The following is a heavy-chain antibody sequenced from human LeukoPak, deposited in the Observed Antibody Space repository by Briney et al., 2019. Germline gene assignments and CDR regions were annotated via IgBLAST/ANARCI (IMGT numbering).Heavy chain of an antibody. J-gene: IGHJ4*02. V-gene: IGHV3-30*02. CDR2: IRYDGSNK. CDR1: GFTFSSYG. CDR3: ARVLVSSWYYFDY. Sequence: GGSLRLSCAASGFTFSSYGMHWVRQAPGKGLEWVAFIRYDGSNKYYADSVKGRFTISRDNSKNTLYLQMNSLRAEDTAVYYCARVLVSSWYYFDYWGQGTLVTVSS. D-gene: IGHD6-13*01.